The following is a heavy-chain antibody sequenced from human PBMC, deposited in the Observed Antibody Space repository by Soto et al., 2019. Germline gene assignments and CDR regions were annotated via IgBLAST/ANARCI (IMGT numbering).Heavy chain of an antibody. CDR1: GGTFSSYA. V-gene: IGHV1-69*01. CDR3: ARSQGSSTSLEIYYYYYYGMNV. J-gene: IGHJ6*02. Sequence: QVQLVQSGAEVKKPGSSVKVSCKASGGTFSSYAISWVRQAPGQGLEWMGGIIPISGTANYAQKFQGRVTITADESTSKAYMELSSLRSEDTAVYYCARSQGSSTSLEIYYYYYYGMNVWSQGTTVTVSS. D-gene: IGHD2-2*01. CDR2: IIPISGTA.